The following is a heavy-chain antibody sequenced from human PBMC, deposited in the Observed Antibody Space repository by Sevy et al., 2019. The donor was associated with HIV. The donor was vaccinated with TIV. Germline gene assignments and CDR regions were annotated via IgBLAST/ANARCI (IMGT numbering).Heavy chain of an antibody. CDR2: INAYNGNT. Sequence: ASVKVSCKASGYTFTSYGISWVRQAPGQGLEWMGWINAYNGNTNYAQKLQGRVTMTTDTSTSTAYMELRSLTSDDTAVYYCARSIPPITIFGVVTPPDAFDIWGQGTMVTVSS. V-gene: IGHV1-18*01. D-gene: IGHD3-3*01. J-gene: IGHJ3*02. CDR1: GYTFTSYG. CDR3: ARSIPPITIFGVVTPPDAFDI.